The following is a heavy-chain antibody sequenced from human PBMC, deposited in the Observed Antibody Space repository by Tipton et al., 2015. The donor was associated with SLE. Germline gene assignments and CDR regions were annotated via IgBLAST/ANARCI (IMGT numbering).Heavy chain of an antibody. CDR1: GDSVSDTKYY. Sequence: TLSLTCIVSGDSVSDTKYYWSWIRQPPGKGLEWIGYIDYSGGSYYNPSLKSRVTISLDTSKNQFSLKLNSVTAADTAVYYCARAVEVSGGWELHDYWGQGTLVTVSS. CDR2: IDYSGGS. V-gene: IGHV4-61*01. CDR3: ARAVEVSGGWELHDY. J-gene: IGHJ4*02. D-gene: IGHD1-26*01.